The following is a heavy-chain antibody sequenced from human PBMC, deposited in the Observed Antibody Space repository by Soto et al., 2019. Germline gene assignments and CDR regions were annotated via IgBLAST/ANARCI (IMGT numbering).Heavy chain of an antibody. CDR3: AKDPVDAGYFDY. CDR1: GFTFSSYA. J-gene: IGHJ4*02. D-gene: IGHD2-8*01. CDR2: ISGSGGST. Sequence: EVQLLESGGGLVQPGGSLRLSCAASGFTFSSYAMSWVRQAPGKGLEWVSAISGSGGSTYYADSVKGRFTISRDNSRNTLGLEINSLRGEETAVYYCAKDPVDAGYFDYWGEGTLVTVSS. V-gene: IGHV3-23*01.